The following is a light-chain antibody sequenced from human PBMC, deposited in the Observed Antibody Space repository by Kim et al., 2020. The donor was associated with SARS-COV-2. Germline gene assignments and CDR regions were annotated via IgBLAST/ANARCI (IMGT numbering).Light chain of an antibody. CDR3: ASYTTSSALV. CDR2: DVT. CDR1: SSDVGSYNY. Sequence: QSALTQPASVSGSPGQSITISCTGTSSDVGSYNYVSWYQQHPGKAPKLIICDVTNRPSGVSNRFSGSKSGNTASLTISGLQAEDEADYYCASYTTSSALVFGGGTKLTVL. J-gene: IGLJ3*02. V-gene: IGLV2-14*03.